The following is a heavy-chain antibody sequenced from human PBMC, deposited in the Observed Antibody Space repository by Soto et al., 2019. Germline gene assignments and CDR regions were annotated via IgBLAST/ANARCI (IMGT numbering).Heavy chain of an antibody. CDR2: IIPIFGTA. Sequence: GASVKVSCKASGGTFSSYAISWVRQAPGQGLEWMGGIIPIFGTANYAQKFQGRVTITADESTSTAYMELSSLRSEDTAVYYCARPSSYSNYAGDYYGMDVWGQGTKVTVSS. D-gene: IGHD4-4*01. J-gene: IGHJ6*02. V-gene: IGHV1-69*13. CDR3: ARPSSYSNYAGDYYGMDV. CDR1: GGTFSSYA.